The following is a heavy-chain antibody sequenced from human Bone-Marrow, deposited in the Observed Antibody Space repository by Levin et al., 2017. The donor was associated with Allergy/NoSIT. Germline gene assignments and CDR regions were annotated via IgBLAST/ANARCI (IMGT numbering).Heavy chain of an antibody. CDR3: ARAAGGGGRGGMDV. CDR2: ISTKSDYI. Sequence: GESLKISCAASDFHFSTYGMTWVRQAPGKGLEWVASISTKSDYIHYAESVKGRFTISRDNANNSLFLQMNRLRVEDTAVYYCARAAGGGGRGGMDVWGQGTTVTVS. CDR1: DFHFSTYG. J-gene: IGHJ6*02. D-gene: IGHD2-15*01. V-gene: IGHV3-21*01.